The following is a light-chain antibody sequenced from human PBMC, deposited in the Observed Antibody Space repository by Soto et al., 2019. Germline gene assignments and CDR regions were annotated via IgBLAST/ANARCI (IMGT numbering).Light chain of an antibody. CDR3: QQYNTSSRT. CDR1: QSISSS. J-gene: IGKJ1*01. CDR2: RTS. Sequence: KVTPAPSAYCASVGARHPHPFQASQSISSSLAWYQQKPGKAPNLLIYRTSSLQSGVPSRFSGSGSGTEFTLTISSLQPDDFATYYCQQYNTSSRTVGQGTKVDIK. V-gene: IGKV1-5*03.